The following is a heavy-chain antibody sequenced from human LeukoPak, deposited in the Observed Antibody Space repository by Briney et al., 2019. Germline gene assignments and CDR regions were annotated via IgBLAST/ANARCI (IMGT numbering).Heavy chain of an antibody. CDR1: GYTFTSYD. CDR2: MNPNSGNT. CDR3: ARTWPYSSSWYSTYYYGMDV. V-gene: IGHV1-8*01. D-gene: IGHD6-13*01. J-gene: IGHJ6*02. Sequence: ASVKVSCKASGYTFTSYDINWVRQATGQGLEWMGWMNPNSGNTGYAQKFQGRVTVTRNTSISTAYMELSSLRSEDTAVYYCARTWPYSSSWYSTYYYGMDVWGQGTTVTVSS.